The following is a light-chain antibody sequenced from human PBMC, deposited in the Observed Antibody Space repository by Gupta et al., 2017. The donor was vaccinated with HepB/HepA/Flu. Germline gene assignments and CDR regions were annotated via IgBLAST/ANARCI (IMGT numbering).Light chain of an antibody. CDR2: AAS. J-gene: IGKJ1*01. V-gene: IGKV1-27*01. CDR3: QKYNSGPWT. CDR1: QGISNY. Sequence: DSEMTQSPPSLSASVGDRVTITCRASQGISNYLAWYQQKPGKVPKLLIYAASTLQSGVPARFSGSGSGTDFTLNISSLQAEDVATYYCQKYNSGPWTFGQGTKVEIK.